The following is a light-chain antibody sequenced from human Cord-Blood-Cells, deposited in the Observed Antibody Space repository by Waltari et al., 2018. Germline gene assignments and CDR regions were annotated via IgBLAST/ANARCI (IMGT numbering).Light chain of an antibody. CDR1: SSDVGRYNL. V-gene: IGLV2-23*02. J-gene: IGLJ1*01. CDR2: EVS. CDR3: CSYAGSSTFGHYV. Sequence: QSALTQPASVSGSPGQSITISCTGTSSDVGRYNLVSWYQQHPGKAPKLMIYEVSKRPSGVSNRFSGSKSGNTASLTISGLQAEDEAEYYCCSYAGSSTFGHYVFGTGTKVTVL.